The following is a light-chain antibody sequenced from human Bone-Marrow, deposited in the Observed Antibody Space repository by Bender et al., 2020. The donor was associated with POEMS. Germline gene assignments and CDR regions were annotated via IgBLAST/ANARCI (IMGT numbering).Light chain of an antibody. CDR2: GIN. CDR1: NSNIGAGYA. Sequence: SALTQPPSVSGALGQRVTISCTGINSNIGAGYAVQWYQQLPGTAPKLLVFGINSRPSGVPDRFSGSKSGTSASLAITGLQAEDEADYYCQSYDSTLRVVFGGGTKLTVL. J-gene: IGLJ3*02. CDR3: QSYDSTLRVV. V-gene: IGLV1-40*01.